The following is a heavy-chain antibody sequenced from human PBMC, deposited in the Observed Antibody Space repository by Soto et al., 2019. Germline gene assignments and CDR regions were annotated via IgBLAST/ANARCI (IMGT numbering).Heavy chain of an antibody. J-gene: IGHJ4*02. CDR2: IYYSGST. D-gene: IGHD3-22*01. Sequence: SETLALTCTVAGGSVSSGRYYWSWVRQPPGKGLEWIGYIYYSGSTNYNPSLKSRVSISVDTSKNQFSLKLSSVAAADTAVYYCGRVVYYYDNSGYFDYWGQGALVPVSS. CDR1: GGSVSSGRYY. V-gene: IGHV4-61*01. CDR3: GRVVYYYDNSGYFDY.